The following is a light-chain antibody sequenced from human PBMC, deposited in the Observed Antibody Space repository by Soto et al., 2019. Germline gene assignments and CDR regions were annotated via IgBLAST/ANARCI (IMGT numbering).Light chain of an antibody. J-gene: IGKJ2*01. CDR2: GAS. Sequence: EILLAQSPATLSLSPGERATLSCRASQSVNNFLAWYQQKPGQAPRLLIYGASTRATGIPARVSGSGSGTEFTLTVSSLQSEDFAVYYCQQYNNWPGTFGQGTKLEIK. CDR3: QQYNNWPGT. CDR1: QSVNNF. V-gene: IGKV3-15*01.